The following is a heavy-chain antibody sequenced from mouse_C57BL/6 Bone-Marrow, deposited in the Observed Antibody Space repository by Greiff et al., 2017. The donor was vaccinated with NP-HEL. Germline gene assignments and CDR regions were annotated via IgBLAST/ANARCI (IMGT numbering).Heavy chain of an antibody. CDR1: GYTFTSYG. Sequence: VQLQQSGAELARPGASVKLSCKASGYTFTSYGISWVKQRTGQGLEWIGEIYPRSGNTYYNEKFKGKATLTADKSSSTAYLELRSLTSEDSAVYFCARRDYYWGTWFADWGQGTLVTVSA. CDR3: ARRDYYWGTWFAD. J-gene: IGHJ3*01. D-gene: IGHD1-1*01. CDR2: IYPRSGNT. V-gene: IGHV1-81*01.